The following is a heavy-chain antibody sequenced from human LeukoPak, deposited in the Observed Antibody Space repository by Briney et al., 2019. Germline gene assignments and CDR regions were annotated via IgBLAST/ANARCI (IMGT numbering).Heavy chain of an antibody. CDR1: GGSISSYY. Sequence: SETLSLTCIVSGGSISSYYWSWIRQPPGKGLEWIGYIYYSGSTNYNPSLKSRVTISVDTSKNQFSLKLSSVTAADTAVYYRARAVGPLWFGELLPYFDYWGQGTLVTVSS. D-gene: IGHD3-10*01. J-gene: IGHJ4*02. CDR3: ARAVGPLWFGELLPYFDY. CDR2: IYYSGST. V-gene: IGHV4-59*01.